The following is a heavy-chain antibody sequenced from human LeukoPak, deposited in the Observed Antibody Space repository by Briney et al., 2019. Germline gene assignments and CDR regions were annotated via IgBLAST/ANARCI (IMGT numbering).Heavy chain of an antibody. Sequence: SETLSLTCTVSGDSIISGTYYWPWIRQPAGKGLEWIGRVYTSGSTSYNPSLKSRVTMSVDTSKNQFSLKLSSVTAADTAVYYCARGTGNYFYFDFWGQGTLVTVSS. CDR1: GDSIISGTYY. D-gene: IGHD1-26*01. CDR3: ARGTGNYFYFDF. CDR2: VYTSGST. J-gene: IGHJ4*02. V-gene: IGHV4-61*02.